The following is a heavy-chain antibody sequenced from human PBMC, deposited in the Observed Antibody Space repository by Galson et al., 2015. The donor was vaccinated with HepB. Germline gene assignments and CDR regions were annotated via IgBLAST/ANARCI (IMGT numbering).Heavy chain of an antibody. V-gene: IGHV3-9*01. D-gene: IGHD6-13*01. CDR3: AKARYPSRSNWPPGMDY. CDR1: GFTFDDYA. CDR2: ISWNGGSI. Sequence: SLRLSCAASGFTFDDYAMHWVRQAPGKGLEWVSGISWNGGSIDYADSVKGRFTISRDNAKNSLYLQMNSLRAEDTALYYCAKARYPSRSNWPPGMDYWGQGTLITVSS. J-gene: IGHJ4*02.